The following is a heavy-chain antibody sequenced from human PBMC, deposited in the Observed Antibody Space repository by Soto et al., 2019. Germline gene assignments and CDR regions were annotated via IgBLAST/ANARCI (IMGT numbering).Heavy chain of an antibody. CDR1: GGSISSSNW. CDR3: ARTTYYYDSSGYP. Sequence: SSETLSLTCAVSGGSISSSNWWSWVRQPPGKGLEWIGEIYHSGSTNYNPSLKSRVTISVDKSKNQFSLKLSSVTAADTAVYYCARTTYYYDSSGYPWGQGTLVTVSS. CDR2: IYHSGST. D-gene: IGHD3-22*01. V-gene: IGHV4-4*02. J-gene: IGHJ5*02.